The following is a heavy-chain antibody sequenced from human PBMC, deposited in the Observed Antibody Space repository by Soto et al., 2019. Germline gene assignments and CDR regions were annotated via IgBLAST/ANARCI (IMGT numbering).Heavy chain of an antibody. J-gene: IGHJ4*02. Sequence: GGSLRLSCAASGFTFSSYGMHWFRQAPGKGLEWVAVISYDGSNKYYADSVKGRFTISRDNSKNTLYLQMNSLRAEDTAVYYCAEESYRWGQGTLVTVSS. CDR2: ISYDGSNK. CDR3: AEESYR. V-gene: IGHV3-30*18. CDR1: GFTFSSYG. D-gene: IGHD2-2*02.